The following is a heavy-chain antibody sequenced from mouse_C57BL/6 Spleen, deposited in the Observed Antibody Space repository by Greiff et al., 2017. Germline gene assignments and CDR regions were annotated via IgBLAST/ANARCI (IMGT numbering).Heavy chain of an antibody. Sequence: VQLQQSVPGLLAPSQSLSITSPVSWFSLPIYGVSWVRQPPGKGLAWLGVIWGDGSTNYHSALISRLSISMGNSKSQFFLTLNSLQTDDTATYYCAKMALIATVVGVYYVGYWGQGATLTVSS. J-gene: IGHJ2*01. CDR3: AKMALIATVVGVYYVGY. D-gene: IGHD1-1*01. CDR2: IWGDGST. CDR1: WFSLPIYG. V-gene: IGHV2-3*01.